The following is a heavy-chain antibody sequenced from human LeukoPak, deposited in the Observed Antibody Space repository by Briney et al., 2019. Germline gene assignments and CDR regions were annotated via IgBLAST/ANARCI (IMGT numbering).Heavy chain of an antibody. Sequence: GESLKISCKGSGYSFTSYWIGWVRQMPGKGLEWMGIIHPSDSDTKYSPPFQGQVTISLDKSISTAYLQWSSLKASDTAVYYCARTLDFYDSSGPLDYWGQGTLVTVS. CDR3: ARTLDFYDSSGPLDY. CDR2: IHPSDSDT. J-gene: IGHJ4*02. V-gene: IGHV5-51*01. D-gene: IGHD3-22*01. CDR1: GYSFTSYW.